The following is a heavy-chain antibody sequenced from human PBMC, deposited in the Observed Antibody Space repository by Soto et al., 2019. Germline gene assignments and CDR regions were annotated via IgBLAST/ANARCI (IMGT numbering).Heavy chain of an antibody. CDR3: AKASRYCSGGSCYFEDYYYYMDV. D-gene: IGHD2-15*01. CDR2: ISGSGGST. V-gene: IGHV3-23*01. Sequence: GGSLRLSCAASGFTFSSYAMSWVRQAPGKGLEWVSAISGSGGSTYYADSVKGRFTISRANSKNTLYLQMNSLRAEDTAVYYCAKASRYCSGGSCYFEDYYYYMDVWGKGTTVTVSS. J-gene: IGHJ6*03. CDR1: GFTFSSYA.